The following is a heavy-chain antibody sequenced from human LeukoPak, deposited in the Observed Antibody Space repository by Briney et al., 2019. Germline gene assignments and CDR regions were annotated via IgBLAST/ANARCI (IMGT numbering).Heavy chain of an antibody. J-gene: IGHJ6*03. CDR2: INTNTGNP. V-gene: IGHV7-4-1*02. Sequence: ASVKVSCKASGYTFTSYAMNWVRQAPGQGLEWMGWINTNTGNPTYAQAFTGRFVFSLDTSVSTAYLQISSLKAEDTAVYYCAGGYCSGGSCYVDGYYYYYMDVWGKGTTVTVSS. CDR3: AGGYCSGGSCYVDGYYYYYMDV. D-gene: IGHD2-15*01. CDR1: GYTFTSYA.